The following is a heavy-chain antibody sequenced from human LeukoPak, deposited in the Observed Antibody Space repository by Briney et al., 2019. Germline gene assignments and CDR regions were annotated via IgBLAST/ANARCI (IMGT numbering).Heavy chain of an antibody. V-gene: IGHV3-23*01. D-gene: IGHD3-9*01. CDR3: AKWGDYDILTGYYDSDY. CDR2: IGRGSST. CDR1: GFIFSNYA. Sequence: GASLRLSCAASGFIFSNYAMSWVRQAPGKGLEWVSAIGRGSSTYYADSVEGRFTISRDNSKNTLYLQLNRLRAEDTAVYYCAKWGDYDILTGYYDSDYWGQGTLVTVSS. J-gene: IGHJ4*02.